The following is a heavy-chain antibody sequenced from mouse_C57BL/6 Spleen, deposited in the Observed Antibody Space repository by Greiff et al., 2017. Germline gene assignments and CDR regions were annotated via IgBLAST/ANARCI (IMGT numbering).Heavy chain of an antibody. CDR2: ISRGSSTI. V-gene: IGHV5-17*01. CDR3: ARDGNYGFYAMDY. Sequence: EVQLMESGGGLVKPGGSLKLSCAASGFTFSDYGMHWVRQAPEKGLEWVAYISRGSSTIYYADTVKGRFTITRDNAKNTLFLQMTSLRSEDTAMYYCARDGNYGFYAMDYWGQGTSVTVSS. D-gene: IGHD2-1*01. CDR1: GFTFSDYG. J-gene: IGHJ4*01.